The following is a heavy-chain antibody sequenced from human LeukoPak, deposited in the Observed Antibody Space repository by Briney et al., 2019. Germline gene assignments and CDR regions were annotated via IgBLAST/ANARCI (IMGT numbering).Heavy chain of an antibody. CDR1: GFTFSSYS. V-gene: IGHV3-21*04. J-gene: IGHJ3*02. CDR3: ARWNRDSSVPLDAFDI. CDR2: ISSSSSYI. Sequence: RSGGSLRLSCAASGFTFSSYSMNWVRQAPGKGLEWVSSISSSSSYIYYADSVKGRFTISRDNAKNSLYLQMNSLRAEDTAVYYCARWNRDSSVPLDAFDIWGQGTMVTVSS. D-gene: IGHD3-22*01.